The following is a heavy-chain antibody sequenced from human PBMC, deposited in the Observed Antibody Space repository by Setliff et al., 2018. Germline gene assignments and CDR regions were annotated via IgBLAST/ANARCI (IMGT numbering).Heavy chain of an antibody. Sequence: GPVQVSCKSSGYTFTSYGINWVRQAPGQGLEWMGWINAYAQKFQGRVTMTIDTLTSTAYMELRSLRSDDTAVYYCARGPLDFVVTPAAAKFDYWGQGTLVTVSS. CDR3: ARGPLDFVVTPAAAKFDY. CDR1: GYTFTSYG. CDR2: INA. J-gene: IGHJ4*02. D-gene: IGHD2-2*01. V-gene: IGHV1-18*01.